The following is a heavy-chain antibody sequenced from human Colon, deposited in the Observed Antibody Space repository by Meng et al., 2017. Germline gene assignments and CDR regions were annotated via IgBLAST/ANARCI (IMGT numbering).Heavy chain of an antibody. CDR1: GFTFGRSA. CDR3: ARDVLSSEWGDD. V-gene: IGHV3-48*03. J-gene: IGHJ4*02. D-gene: IGHD6-19*01. Sequence: GGSLRLSCEASGFTFGRSAMNWVRQAPGKGLEWVSYISGSGTTLYYADSVKGRFTISRDNAKNSLFLQMNSLRAEDTAIYYCARDVLSSEWGDDWGQVTLVTVS. CDR2: ISGSGTTL.